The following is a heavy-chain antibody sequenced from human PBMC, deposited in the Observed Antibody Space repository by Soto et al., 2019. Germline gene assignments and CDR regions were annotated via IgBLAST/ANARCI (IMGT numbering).Heavy chain of an antibody. CDR2: ISAYNGNT. Sequence: ASGKVSCKASGYTFTSYGISWVRQAPGQGLEWMGWISAYNGNTNYAQKLQGRVTMTTDTSTSTAYMELRSLRSDDTAVYYCAKDPTYSSGWYFDYWGQGTLVTVSS. CDR1: GYTFTSYG. V-gene: IGHV1-18*04. CDR3: AKDPTYSSGWYFDY. J-gene: IGHJ4*02. D-gene: IGHD6-19*01.